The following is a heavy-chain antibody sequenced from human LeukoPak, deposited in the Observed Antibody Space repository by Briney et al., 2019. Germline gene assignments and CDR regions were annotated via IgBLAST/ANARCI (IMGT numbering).Heavy chain of an antibody. V-gene: IGHV1-18*01. Sequence: GASVKVSCKASGYTFTSYGISWVRQAPGQGLEWMGWISAYNGNTNYAQKLQGRVTMTTDTPTSTAYMELRSLRSDDTAVYYCALGPAISSSWYSLTDYWGQGTLVTVSS. CDR3: ALGPAISSSWYSLTDY. J-gene: IGHJ4*02. CDR2: ISAYNGNT. CDR1: GYTFTSYG. D-gene: IGHD6-13*01.